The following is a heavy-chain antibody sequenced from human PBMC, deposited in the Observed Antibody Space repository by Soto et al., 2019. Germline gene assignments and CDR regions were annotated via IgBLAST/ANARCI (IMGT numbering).Heavy chain of an antibody. J-gene: IGHJ5*02. Sequence: AAVKVSCKASGYTFTSYGISWVRQAPGQGLEWMGWISAYNGNTNYAQKLQGRVTMTTDTYTSKAYMELRSLRSDDTAVYYCARDVPIYYDSSAQGPYNWFDPWGQGTLVTVS. CDR1: GYTFTSYG. CDR3: ARDVPIYYDSSAQGPYNWFDP. D-gene: IGHD3-22*01. CDR2: ISAYNGNT. V-gene: IGHV1-18*01.